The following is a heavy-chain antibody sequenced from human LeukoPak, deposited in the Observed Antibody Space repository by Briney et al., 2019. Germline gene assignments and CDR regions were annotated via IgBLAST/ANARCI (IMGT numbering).Heavy chain of an antibody. CDR2: ISYDGSNK. J-gene: IGHJ3*02. CDR1: GFTFSSYA. V-gene: IGHV3-30-3*01. Sequence: GGSLRLSCAATGFTFSSYAMHWVRQAPGKGLEWVAVISYDGSNKYYADSVKGRFTISRDNSKNTLYLQMNSLRAEDTAVYYCWMGYDSSGYYAFDIWGQGTMVTVSS. D-gene: IGHD3-22*01. CDR3: WMGYDSSGYYAFDI.